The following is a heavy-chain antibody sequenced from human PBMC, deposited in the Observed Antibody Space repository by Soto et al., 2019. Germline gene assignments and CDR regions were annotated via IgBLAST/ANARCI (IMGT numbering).Heavy chain of an antibody. CDR2: ISGSGGST. CDR1: GFTFSSYA. D-gene: IGHD6-19*01. V-gene: IGHV3-23*01. J-gene: IGHJ3*02. CDR3: AKDPKRGPKAVADDAFDI. Sequence: GESLKISCAASGFTFSSYAMSWVRQAPGKGLEWVSAISGSGGSTYYADSVKGRFTISRDNSKNTLYLQMNSLRAEDTAVYYCAKDPKRGPKAVADDAFDIWGQGTMVTVSS.